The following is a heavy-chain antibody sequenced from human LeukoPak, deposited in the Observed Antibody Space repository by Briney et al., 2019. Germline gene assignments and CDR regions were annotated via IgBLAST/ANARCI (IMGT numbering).Heavy chain of an antibody. D-gene: IGHD1-26*01. CDR3: TRLGIVGASDAFDI. J-gene: IGHJ3*02. V-gene: IGHV5-51*01. CDR2: IYPGDSDT. CDR1: GDDFTDYW. Sequence: PGESLKISCKGSGDDFTDYWIGWVRQMPGKGLEWMGIIYPGDSDTRYSPSFQGQVTISADKSISTAYLQWSSLKASDTAMYYCTRLGIVGASDAFDIWGQGTMVTVSS.